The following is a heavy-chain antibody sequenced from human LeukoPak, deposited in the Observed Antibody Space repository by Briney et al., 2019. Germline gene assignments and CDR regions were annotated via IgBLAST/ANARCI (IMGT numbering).Heavy chain of an antibody. D-gene: IGHD2-2*01. V-gene: IGHV4-34*08. J-gene: IGHJ4*02. CDR2: INHSGST. CDR3: AILERDIVVVPAAPFDY. CDR1: GFTFSDYY. Sequence: PGGSLRLSCAASGFTFSDYYMSWIRQPPGKGLEWIGEINHSGSTNYNPSLKSRVTISVDTSKNQFSLKLSSVTAADTAVYYCAILERDIVVVPAAPFDYWGQGTLVTVSS.